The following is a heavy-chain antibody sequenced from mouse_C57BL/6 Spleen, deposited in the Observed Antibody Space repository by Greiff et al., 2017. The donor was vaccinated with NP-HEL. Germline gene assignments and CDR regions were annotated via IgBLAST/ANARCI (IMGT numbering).Heavy chain of an antibody. V-gene: IGHV1-59*01. CDR3: AREGVSYFGY. J-gene: IGHJ2*01. CDR1: GYTFTSYW. Sequence: QVQLQQPGAELVRPGTSVKLSCKASGYTFTSYWMHWVKQRPGQGLEWIGVIDPSDSYTNYNQKFKGKATLTVDTSSSTAYMQLSSLTSEDSAVYYCAREGVSYFGYWGQGTTLTVSS. CDR2: IDPSDSYT.